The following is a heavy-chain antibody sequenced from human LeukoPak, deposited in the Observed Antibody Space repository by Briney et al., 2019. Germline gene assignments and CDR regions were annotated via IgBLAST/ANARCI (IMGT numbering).Heavy chain of an antibody. CDR1: GFAFSSYG. J-gene: IGHJ4*02. V-gene: IGHV3-30*02. CDR3: AKDSQYYNSGSFDY. D-gene: IGHD3-10*01. CDR2: IRHDGSNK. Sequence: GGSLRLSCAASGFAFSSYGMHGVRQAPGKGLEWVVFIRHDGSNKYYADSVKGRFTTSRDYSKKTLYLQMDSLRAEDTAVYYCAKDSQYYNSGSFDYWGQGTLVTVSS.